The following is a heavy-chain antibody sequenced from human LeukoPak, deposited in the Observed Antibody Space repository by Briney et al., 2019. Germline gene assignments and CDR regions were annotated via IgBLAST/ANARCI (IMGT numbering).Heavy chain of an antibody. V-gene: IGHV1-24*01. Sequence: ASVKVSCKVSGYTLTELSMHWVRQAPGKGLEWMGGFDPEDGETIYAQKFQGRVTMTEDTSTDTAYVELSSLRSEDTAVYYCATDKDYYDSSGYYYWGQGTLVTVSS. D-gene: IGHD3-22*01. J-gene: IGHJ4*02. CDR2: FDPEDGET. CDR1: GYTLTELS. CDR3: ATDKDYYDSSGYYY.